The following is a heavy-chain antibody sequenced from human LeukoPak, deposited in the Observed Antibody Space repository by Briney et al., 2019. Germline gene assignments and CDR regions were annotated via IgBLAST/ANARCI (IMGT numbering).Heavy chain of an antibody. D-gene: IGHD3-16*01. V-gene: IGHV3-66*02. Sequence: GGSLRLSCVVSGFTVSSNYMSWVRQAPGKGLEWVSVIYSGGSTYYADSVKGRFTISRDHSKSTLYLQINSLRAEDTAVYYCAREGGLVPAPDYWGQGTLVTVSS. CDR3: AREGGLVPAPDY. CDR1: GFTVSSNY. J-gene: IGHJ4*02. CDR2: IYSGGST.